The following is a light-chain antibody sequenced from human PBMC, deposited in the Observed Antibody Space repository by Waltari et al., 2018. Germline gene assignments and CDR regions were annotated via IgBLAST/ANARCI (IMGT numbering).Light chain of an antibody. V-gene: IGKV4-1*01. CDR2: WAS. CDR3: QQYFTTPLT. J-gene: IGKJ4*01. CDR1: QNIFSRSDNNNY. Sequence: DIVMTQSPDSLAVSLGERATIDCKSSQNIFSRSDNNNYLACFRQKPGQSPTLLISWASMREYGVPDRFSGSGSGTDFSLTISGVQAEDVAVYYCQQYFTTPLTFGGGTK.